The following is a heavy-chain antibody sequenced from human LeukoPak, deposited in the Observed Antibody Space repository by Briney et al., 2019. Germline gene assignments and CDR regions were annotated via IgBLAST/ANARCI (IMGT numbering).Heavy chain of an antibody. CDR1: GGSISSSSYY. J-gene: IGHJ4*02. D-gene: IGHD3-22*01. V-gene: IGHV4-39*07. CDR2: IYYNGST. CDR3: AGVTAMIVVSVDF. Sequence: SETLSLTCTVSGGSISSSSYYWGWIRQPPGKGLEWIGSIYYNGSTYYNPSLKSRVTISVDTSKNQFSLKLSSVTAADTAVYYCAGVTAMIVVSVDFWGQGTLVTVSS.